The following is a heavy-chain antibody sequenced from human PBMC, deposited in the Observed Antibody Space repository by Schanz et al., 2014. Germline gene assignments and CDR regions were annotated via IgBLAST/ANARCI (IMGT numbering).Heavy chain of an antibody. CDR2: VPFYGSQK. Sequence: VQLVESGGGLVQPGGSLRLSCAASGFTFSSYSMNWVRQAPGKGLEWVAFVPFYGSQKFYADSVKGRFTISRDNAKNSLYLEMNSLRAEDTALYYCARDRRNADLDYWGQGTLVTVSS. D-gene: IGHD1-1*01. CDR3: ARDRRNADLDY. J-gene: IGHJ4*02. CDR1: GFTFSSYS. V-gene: IGHV3-30*03.